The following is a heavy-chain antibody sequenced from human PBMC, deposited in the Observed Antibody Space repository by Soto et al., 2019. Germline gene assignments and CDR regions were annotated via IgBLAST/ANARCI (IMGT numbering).Heavy chain of an antibody. Sequence: QVQLVQSGAEVKKPGSSVKVSCKASGGTISSYTISWVRQAPGQGLEWMGRIIPILGIANYAQKFQGRVTITADKSTSTAYMELSSLRSEDTAVYYCARDSRGIVVVPAAMEFDPWGQGTLVTVSS. CDR1: GGTISSYT. D-gene: IGHD2-2*01. V-gene: IGHV1-69*08. CDR2: IIPILGIA. CDR3: ARDSRGIVVVPAAMEFDP. J-gene: IGHJ5*02.